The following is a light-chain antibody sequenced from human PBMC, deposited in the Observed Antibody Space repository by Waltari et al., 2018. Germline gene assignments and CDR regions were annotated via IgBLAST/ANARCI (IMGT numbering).Light chain of an antibody. J-gene: IGLJ1*01. CDR3: CSYAGSYTGV. V-gene: IGLV2-11*01. Sequence: QSALTQPRSVSGSPGQSVTISCTGTSTDIGVYNYVSWYQQHPGKAPKLRIYDVTKRPSGVPDRCSGSKSGNTASLTISGLQAEDEADYYCCSYAGSYTGVFGTGTKVTV. CDR2: DVT. CDR1: STDIGVYNY.